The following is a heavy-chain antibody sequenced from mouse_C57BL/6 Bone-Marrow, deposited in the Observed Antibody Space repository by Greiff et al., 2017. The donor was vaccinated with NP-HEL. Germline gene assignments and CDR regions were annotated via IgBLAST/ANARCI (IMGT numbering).Heavy chain of an antibody. J-gene: IGHJ1*03. CDR1: GYAFSSYW. Sequence: QVQLKESGAELVKPGASVKISCKASGYAFSSYWMNWVKQRPGKGLEWIGQIYPGDGDTNYNGKFKGKATLTADKSSSAAYMQLSSLTSEDSAVYFCARRRRCDFDVWGTGTTVTVSS. V-gene: IGHV1-80*01. CDR2: IYPGDGDT. CDR3: ARRRRCDFDV.